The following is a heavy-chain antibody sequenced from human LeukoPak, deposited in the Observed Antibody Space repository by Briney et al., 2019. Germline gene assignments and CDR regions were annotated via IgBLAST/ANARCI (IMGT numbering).Heavy chain of an antibody. J-gene: IGHJ6*02. D-gene: IGHD3-3*01. V-gene: IGHV1-46*01. CDR1: GYTFTSYY. CDR3: ARALITIFGVVPYYYYGMDV. CDR2: INPSGGST. Sequence: GASVKVSCKASGYTFTSYYMHWVRQAPGQGLEWMGIINPSGGSTSYAQKFQGRVTMTRDTSTSTVYMELSSLRSEDTAVYYCARALITIFGVVPYYYYGMDVWGQGATVTVSS.